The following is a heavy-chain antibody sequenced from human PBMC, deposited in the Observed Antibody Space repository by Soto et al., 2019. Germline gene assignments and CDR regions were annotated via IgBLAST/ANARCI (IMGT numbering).Heavy chain of an antibody. D-gene: IGHD5-12*01. Sequence: EVQLIESGGGWVQPGTSLRVSCAASGFTFHEYAMHWVRQAPGKGLEWVSGISSDGDTIAYADSVQGRFTVFRDNAKNSLYLKMNSLRAEDTALYYCKKGGYALIYYFGMDVGGQGPTVTVSS. CDR2: ISSDGDTI. J-gene: IGHJ6*02. CDR3: KKGGYALIYYFGMDV. V-gene: IGHV3-9*01. CDR1: GFTFHEYA.